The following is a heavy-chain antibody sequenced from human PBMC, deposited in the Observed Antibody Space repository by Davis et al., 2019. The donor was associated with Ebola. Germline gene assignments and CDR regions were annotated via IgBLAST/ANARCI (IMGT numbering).Heavy chain of an antibody. V-gene: IGHV1-2*06. D-gene: IGHD6-13*01. CDR2: INPNSGGT. Sequence: ASVKVSCKASGYTFTGYYMHWVRQVPGQGLEWMGRINPNSGGTNYAQKFQGRVTMTRDTSISTAYMELSRLRSDGTAVYYCARDHVGIAAAWISSYGMDVWGKGTTVTVSS. J-gene: IGHJ6*04. CDR3: ARDHVGIAAAWISSYGMDV. CDR1: GYTFTGYY.